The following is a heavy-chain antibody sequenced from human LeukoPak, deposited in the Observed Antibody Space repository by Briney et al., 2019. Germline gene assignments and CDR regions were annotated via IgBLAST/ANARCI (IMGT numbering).Heavy chain of an antibody. CDR3: ARTTAVATFDY. V-gene: IGHV2-70*04. CDR1: GFSLSTNGVR. J-gene: IGHJ4*02. CDR2: IDWDDDK. Sequence: SGPALVKPTQTLTLTCTFSGFSLSTNGVRVSWIRRPPGKALEWLARIDWDDDKFYRTSLKTRLTISKDTSENRVVLTMTDMDPVDTATYYCARTTAVATFDYWGQGTLVTVSS. D-gene: IGHD4-17*01.